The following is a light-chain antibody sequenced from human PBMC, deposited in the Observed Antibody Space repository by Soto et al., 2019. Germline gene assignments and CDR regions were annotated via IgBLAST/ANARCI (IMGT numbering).Light chain of an antibody. J-gene: IGLJ3*02. CDR3: CSYAGSYTLV. CDR1: STDVGGYNF. CDR2: DVS. Sequence: QYALTQPRSVSGSPGQSVTISCTGTSTDVGGYNFVSWYQHHPGKAPKLMIYDVSKRPSGVPDRFSGSKSGSTASLTISGLQAEDEADYYCCSYAGSYTLVFGGGTK. V-gene: IGLV2-11*01.